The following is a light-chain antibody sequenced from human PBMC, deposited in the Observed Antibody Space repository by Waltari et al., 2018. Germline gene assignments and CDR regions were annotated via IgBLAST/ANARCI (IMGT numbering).Light chain of an antibody. CDR3: AAWDDSLSGHVS. J-gene: IGLJ2*01. CDR2: YND. V-gene: IGLV1-47*02. CDR1: SSNIGTNS. Sequence: QSVLTQPPSASEAVRKSVTISCSGSSSNIGTNSVSWYQQLPGTAPKLLIYYNDQRASGVSDRFSGSKSGTSASLAISGLQTEDEADYYCAAWDDSLSGHVSFGGGTRLTVL.